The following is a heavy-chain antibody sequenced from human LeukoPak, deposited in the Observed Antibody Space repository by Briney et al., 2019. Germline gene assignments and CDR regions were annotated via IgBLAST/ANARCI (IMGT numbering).Heavy chain of an antibody. D-gene: IGHD1-26*01. CDR3: TRNRGYYVNDY. Sequence: SETLSLTCTVSGVSISSYYWSWIRQPPGRGLEWIGYLSMRGTTNYNPSLKSRATISADTSENQFSLKVSSVTAADTAVYYCTRNRGYYVNDYWGQGILVTVSS. V-gene: IGHV4-59*01. J-gene: IGHJ4*02. CDR1: GVSISSYY. CDR2: LSMRGTT.